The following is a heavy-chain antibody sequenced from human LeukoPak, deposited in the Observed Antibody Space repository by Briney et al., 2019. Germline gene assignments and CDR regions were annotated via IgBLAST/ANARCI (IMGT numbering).Heavy chain of an antibody. V-gene: IGHV3-23*01. CDR3: AKGGLYYYAMDV. Sequence: PGGSLRLSCADSGFTFSRYWMHWVRQAPGKGLEWVSAISRSGDTTFYADSVKDRFTISRDNSKNTVYLQMNSLRAEDTAVYYCAKGGLYYYAMDVWGQGTTVTV. J-gene: IGHJ6*02. CDR2: ISRSGDTT. CDR1: GFTFSRYW. D-gene: IGHD2-21*01.